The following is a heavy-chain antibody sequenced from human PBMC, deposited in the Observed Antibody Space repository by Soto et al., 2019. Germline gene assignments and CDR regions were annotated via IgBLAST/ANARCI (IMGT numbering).Heavy chain of an antibody. CDR1: GYTFSNFW. CDR3: ARSPRSSPYFDY. Sequence: GESLKTSCQCPGYTFSNFWIPWVLQLPGKGVEWMGIIYPGDYETRYSPSFHGKVTISADRSIGTAYLQWSSLEASDSAFYFCARSPRSSPYFDYWGQGALVTVSS. D-gene: IGHD6-13*01. V-gene: IGHV5-51*01. CDR2: IYPGDYET. J-gene: IGHJ4*02.